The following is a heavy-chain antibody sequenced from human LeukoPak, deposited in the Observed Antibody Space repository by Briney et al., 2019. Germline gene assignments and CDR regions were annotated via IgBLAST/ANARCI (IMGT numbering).Heavy chain of an antibody. CDR3: AKDKSYGSGNYEFDY. CDR2: ITGSGGST. J-gene: IGHJ4*02. CDR1: GFTFSSYA. D-gene: IGHD3-10*01. Sequence: SGGSLRLSCAASGFTFSSYAMSWVRQAPGKGLEWVSGITGSGGSTYYSDSVDGRFIISRDNSKNTLYLQMSSLRADDTAVYYCAKDKSYGSGNYEFDYWGQGTLVTVSS. V-gene: IGHV3-23*01.